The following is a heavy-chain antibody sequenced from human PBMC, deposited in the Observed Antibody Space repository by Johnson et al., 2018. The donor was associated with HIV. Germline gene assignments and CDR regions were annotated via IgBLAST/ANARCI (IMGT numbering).Heavy chain of an antibody. CDR1: GITFSSYG. CDR3: AKDISQWLIRAFDI. J-gene: IGHJ3*02. V-gene: IGHV3-30*02. Sequence: QMLLVESGGGVVQPGGSLRLSCAASGITFSSYGMHWVRQAPGRGLEWVAFIRYDGSNKYYADSVKGRFTISRDNSKNTLDLQMNSLRAEDTAVYYCAKDISQWLIRAFDIWGQGTMVTVSS. CDR2: IRYDGSNK. D-gene: IGHD5-12*01.